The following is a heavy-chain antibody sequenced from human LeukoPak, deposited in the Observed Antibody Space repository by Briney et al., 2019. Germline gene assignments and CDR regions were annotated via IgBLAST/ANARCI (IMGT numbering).Heavy chain of an antibody. CDR1: GFTFSSYR. Sequence: GGSLTLSCAASGFTFSSYRMNWVRQAQGKGLEWVSSISISSSYIYYAAPVKGRFTVSRDNANNLLYLEMNSLRAEDTAVYYCARGPSTVTSDYWGQRPLVTVSS. J-gene: IGHJ4*02. CDR3: ARGPSTVTSDY. CDR2: ISISSSYI. V-gene: IGHV3-21*01. D-gene: IGHD4-23*01.